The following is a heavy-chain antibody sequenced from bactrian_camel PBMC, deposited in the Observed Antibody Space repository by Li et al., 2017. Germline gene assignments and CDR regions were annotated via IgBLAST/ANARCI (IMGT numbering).Heavy chain of an antibody. CDR1: GFTFDEAD. CDR3: AKTGDGGSWGEYDF. CDR2: ITSGGSST. D-gene: IGHD6*01. V-gene: IGHV3S60*01. J-gene: IGHJ4*01. Sequence: HVQLVESGGGSVQAGETLRLSCTASGFTFDEADMGWYRQAPGNECELVSRITSGGSSTYYADSVKGRFTISRDNAKNTVDLQLNSLKTEDMAMYYCAKTGDGGSWGEYDFWGQGTQVTVS.